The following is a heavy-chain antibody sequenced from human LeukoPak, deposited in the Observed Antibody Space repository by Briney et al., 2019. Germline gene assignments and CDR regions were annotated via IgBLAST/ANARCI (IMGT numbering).Heavy chain of an antibody. J-gene: IGHJ4*02. CDR1: GYTFTSYG. Sequence: GASVKVSCKASGYTFTSYGISWVRQAPGQGLEWMGWISAYNGNTNYAQKLQGRVTMTTDTSTSTAYMELRSLRSDDTAVYYCARPYYDSIAPPYDYWGQGTLVTVSS. CDR3: ARPYYDSIAPPYDY. D-gene: IGHD3-22*01. CDR2: ISAYNGNT. V-gene: IGHV1-18*01.